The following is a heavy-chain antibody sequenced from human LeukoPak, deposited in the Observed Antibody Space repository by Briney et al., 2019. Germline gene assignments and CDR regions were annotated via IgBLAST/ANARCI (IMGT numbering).Heavy chain of an antibody. V-gene: IGHV4-4*07. CDR3: SRARGFGELLYPWFDP. J-gene: IGHJ5*02. CDR2: IYTSGST. Sequence: SETLSLTXAVSGGSISSYYWSWIRQPAGKGLEWIGRIYTSGSTNYNPSLKSRVTMSVDTSKNQFSLKLSSVTAADTAVYYCSRARGFGELLYPWFDPWGQGTLVTVSS. CDR1: GGSISSYY. D-gene: IGHD3-10*01.